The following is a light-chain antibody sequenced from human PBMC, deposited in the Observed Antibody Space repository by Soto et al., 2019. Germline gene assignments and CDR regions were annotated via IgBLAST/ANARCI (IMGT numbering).Light chain of an antibody. V-gene: IGKV3-15*01. Sequence: EIVMTQYPATLSVSPGERATLACRASKSVSSNLAWYHQNPGQSPRPLIYGASTMATGIPDRFSGSGSGTEFTLPISSLQSEDFAVYYCQQYTHLPPGTFGQGTKGDIK. CDR3: QQYTHLPPGT. CDR2: GAS. CDR1: KSVSSN. J-gene: IGKJ1*01.